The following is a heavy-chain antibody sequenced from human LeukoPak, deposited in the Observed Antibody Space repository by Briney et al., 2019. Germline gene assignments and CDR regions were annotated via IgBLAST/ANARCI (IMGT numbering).Heavy chain of an antibody. Sequence: GGSLRLSCAASGFSFSDYCVIWIRQAPGRGLEYVSYISSHGSSIHYADSVKGRFTISRDNANNSLFLQMNSLRAEDTAVYYCARTGQYCSGGTCYSGQFDFWGQGTLVTVSS. CDR2: ISSHGSSI. CDR1: GFSFSDYC. V-gene: IGHV3-11*01. J-gene: IGHJ4*02. D-gene: IGHD2-15*01. CDR3: ARTGQYCSGGTCYSGQFDF.